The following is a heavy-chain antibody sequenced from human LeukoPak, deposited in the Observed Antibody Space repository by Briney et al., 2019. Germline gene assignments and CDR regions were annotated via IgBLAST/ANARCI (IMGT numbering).Heavy chain of an antibody. Sequence: SETLSLTCTVSGGSISSSSYYWGWIRQPPGKGLEWIGSIYYSGSTYYNPSLKSRVTISVDTSKNQFSLKLSSVTAADTAVYYCARHNGWYYYYSSGYSDYWGQGTLVTVSS. CDR2: IYYSGST. V-gene: IGHV4-39*01. CDR3: ARHNGWYYYYSSGYSDY. J-gene: IGHJ4*02. CDR1: GGSISSSSYY. D-gene: IGHD3-22*01.